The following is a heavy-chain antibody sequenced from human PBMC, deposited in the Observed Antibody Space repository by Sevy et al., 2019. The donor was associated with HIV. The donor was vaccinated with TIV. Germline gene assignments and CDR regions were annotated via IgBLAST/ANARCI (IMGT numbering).Heavy chain of an antibody. Sequence: GGSLRLSCAASGFIFSNYPMSWVRLSPGKGLEWVSDISAGGTTTDYADSVEGRFTISRDNSKNTVSLQMNSLGAEDTAIYYCAKRYCSTITCYDDDFWNPYYFYGLDVWGQGISVTVSS. V-gene: IGHV3-23*01. J-gene: IGHJ6*02. CDR2: ISAGGTTT. CDR1: GFIFSNYP. CDR3: AKRYCSTITCYDDDFWNPYYFYGLDV. D-gene: IGHD2-2*01.